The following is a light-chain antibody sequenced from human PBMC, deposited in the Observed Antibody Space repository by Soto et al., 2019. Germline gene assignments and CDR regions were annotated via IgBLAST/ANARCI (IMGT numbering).Light chain of an antibody. CDR2: AAS. CDR3: QKYNSAPLT. J-gene: IGKJ4*01. Sequence: DIQMTQSPSSLSASVGDRVTSTCRASQGISNYLAWYQQKPEKVPKLLIYAASTLQSGIPSRFSGSVSGTDFTLTISSLQPEDVATYYCQKYNSAPLTFGGGTKVEIK. CDR1: QGISNY. V-gene: IGKV1-27*01.